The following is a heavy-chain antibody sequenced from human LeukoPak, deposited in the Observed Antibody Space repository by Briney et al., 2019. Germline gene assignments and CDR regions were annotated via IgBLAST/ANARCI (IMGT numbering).Heavy chain of an antibody. CDR1: GGSISSYY. CDR2: IYYSGST. Sequence: SETLSLACTVSGGSISSYYWSWIRQPPGKGLEWIGYIYYSGSTNYNPSLKSRVTISVDTSKNQFSLKLSSVTAADTAVYYCARFDYGGNSGFDYWGQGTLVTVSS. V-gene: IGHV4-59*01. J-gene: IGHJ4*02. D-gene: IGHD4-23*01. CDR3: ARFDYGGNSGFDY.